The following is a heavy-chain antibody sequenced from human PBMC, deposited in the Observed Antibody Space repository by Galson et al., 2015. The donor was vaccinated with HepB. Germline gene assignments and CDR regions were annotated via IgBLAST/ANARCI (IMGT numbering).Heavy chain of an antibody. CDR2: ISWNSGST. D-gene: IGHD2-21*02. CDR3: TKGVWSNGDWTPGTFQD. Sequence: SLRLSCAASGFTFDDYAMHWVRQAPGKGLEWVSGISWNSGSTGYADSVRGRFTISRDNAKNSLYLQMNSLRAEDTALYYCTKGVWSNGDWTPGTFQDWGQGTLVIVSS. CDR1: GFTFDDYA. J-gene: IGHJ1*01. V-gene: IGHV3-9*01.